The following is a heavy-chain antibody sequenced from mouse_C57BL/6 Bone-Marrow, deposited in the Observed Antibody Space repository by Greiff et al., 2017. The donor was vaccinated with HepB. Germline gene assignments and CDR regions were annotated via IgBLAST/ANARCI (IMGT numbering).Heavy chain of an antibody. CDR1: GFTFSDYG. CDR3: ARDFHYYGSSPFAY. D-gene: IGHD1-1*01. CDR2: ISSGSSTI. J-gene: IGHJ3*01. Sequence: EVKVVESGGGLVKPGGSLKLSCAASGFTFSDYGMHWVRQAPEKGLEWVAYISSGSSTIYYADTVKGRFTISRDNAKNTLFLQMTSLRSEDTAMYYCARDFHYYGSSPFAYWGQGTLVTVSA. V-gene: IGHV5-17*01.